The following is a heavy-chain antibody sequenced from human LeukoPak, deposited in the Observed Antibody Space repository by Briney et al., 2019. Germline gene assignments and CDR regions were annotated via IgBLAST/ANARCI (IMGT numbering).Heavy chain of an antibody. V-gene: IGHV3-20*04. Sequence: GGSLRLSCAASGFSFDDYGMSWVRQAPGKGLEWVSGINWNGGSTGYADSVKGRFTISRDNAKNSPYLQMNSLRAEDTAVYYCAELGITMIGGVWGKGTTVTISS. D-gene: IGHD3-10*02. CDR3: AELGITMIGGV. CDR1: GFSFDDYG. CDR2: INWNGGST. J-gene: IGHJ6*04.